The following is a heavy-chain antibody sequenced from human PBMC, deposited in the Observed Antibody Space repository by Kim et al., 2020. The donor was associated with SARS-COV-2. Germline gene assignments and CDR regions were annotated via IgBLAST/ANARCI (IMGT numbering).Heavy chain of an antibody. CDR3: ARLRRDFWSATYGMDV. J-gene: IGHJ6*02. CDR1: GYSFTSYW. Sequence: GESLKISCKGSGYSFTSYWIGWVRQMPGKGLEWMGIIYPGDSDTRYSPSFQGQVTISADKSISTAYLQWSSLKASDTAMYYCARLRRDFWSATYGMDVWGQGTTVTVSS. CDR2: IYPGDSDT. V-gene: IGHV5-51*01. D-gene: IGHD3-3*01.